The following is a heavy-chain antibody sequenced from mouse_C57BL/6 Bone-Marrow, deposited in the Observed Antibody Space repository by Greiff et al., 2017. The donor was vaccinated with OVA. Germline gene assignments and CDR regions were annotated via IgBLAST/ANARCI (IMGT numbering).Heavy chain of an antibody. Sequence: VQLQQSGPGLVAPSQSLSITCTVSGFSFTSYAISWVRQPPGKGLEWLGVIWTGGGTNYTSAIKSRLSISKDNSKRQVFLKRNSLQTDDTARYYCARNKGGFAYWGQGTLVTVSA. V-gene: IGHV2-9-1*01. CDR3: ARNKGGFAY. CDR2: IWTGGGT. J-gene: IGHJ3*01. CDR1: GFSFTSYA.